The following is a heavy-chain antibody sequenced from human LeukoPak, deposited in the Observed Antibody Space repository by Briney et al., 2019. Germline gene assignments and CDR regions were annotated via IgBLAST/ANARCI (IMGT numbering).Heavy chain of an antibody. CDR2: IYYSGST. CDR3: ASSYCTGARCWPFSYGMDV. Sequence: PSETLSLTCTVSGGSISSGGYYWSWIRQHPGKGLEWIGYIYYSGSTYYNPSLKSRVTISVDTSENQLSLKLSSVTAADTAVYYCASSYCTGARCWPFSYGMDVWGQGTTVTVSS. V-gene: IGHV4-31*03. J-gene: IGHJ6*02. D-gene: IGHD2-15*01. CDR1: GGSISSGGYY.